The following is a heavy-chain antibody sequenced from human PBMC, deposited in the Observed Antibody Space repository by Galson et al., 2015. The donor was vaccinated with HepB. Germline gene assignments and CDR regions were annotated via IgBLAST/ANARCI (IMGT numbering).Heavy chain of an antibody. CDR2: IWYDGSNR. CDR3: ARDYGCGAGGCYNYLDY. V-gene: IGHV3-33*01. J-gene: IGHJ4*02. CDR1: GFTFRTYG. Sequence: SLRLSCAASGFTFRTYGMHWVRQAPGKGLEWVAIIWYDGSNRYYADSVKGRFTISRDNSKNTLYLQMNSLRAEDTAVYYCARDYGCGAGGCYNYLDYWGQGTLVTVSS. D-gene: IGHD2-15*01.